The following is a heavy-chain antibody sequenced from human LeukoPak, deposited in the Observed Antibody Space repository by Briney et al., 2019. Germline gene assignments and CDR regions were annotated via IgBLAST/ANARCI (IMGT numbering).Heavy chain of an antibody. CDR1: GGSISSSPY. CDR3: AVYSDSRGYPPGAFDI. CDR2: TYDGGST. V-gene: IGHV4-39*01. Sequence: SETLSLTCTVSGGSISSSPYGGWIRQPPGKGLEWIGTTYDGGSTYYNPSLKSRVTISVDTSKNKFSLNLSSVTAADTAVYYCAVYSDSRGYPPGAFDIGGQGTMVTVSS. D-gene: IGHD3-22*01. J-gene: IGHJ3*02.